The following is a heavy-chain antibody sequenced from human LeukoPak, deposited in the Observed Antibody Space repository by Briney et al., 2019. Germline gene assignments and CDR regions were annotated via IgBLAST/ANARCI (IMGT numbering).Heavy chain of an antibody. CDR2: IDPSDSYT. CDR1: GYSFTSYW. J-gene: IGHJ3*02. D-gene: IGHD5-18*01. Sequence: LGESLKISCKGSGYSFTSYWISWVRQMPGKGLEWMGRIDPSDSYTNYSPSFQGHVTISAVKSISTAYLQWSSLKASDTAMYYCARPVATAVVLRGGYAFDIWGQGTMVTVSS. V-gene: IGHV5-10-1*01. CDR3: ARPVATAVVLRGGYAFDI.